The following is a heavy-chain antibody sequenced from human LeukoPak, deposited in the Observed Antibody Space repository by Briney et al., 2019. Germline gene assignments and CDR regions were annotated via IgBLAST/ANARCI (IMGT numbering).Heavy chain of an antibody. CDR1: GGSFSGYY. D-gene: IGHD5-18*01. V-gene: IGHV4-34*01. Sequence: SETLSLTCAVYGGSFSGYYWSWIRQPPGKGLEWIGEIYHSGSTNYNPSLKSRVTISVDKSKNQFSLKLSSVTAADTAVYYCASCGYSGDDYYYGMDVWGQGTTVTVSS. CDR3: ASCGYSGDDYYYGMDV. CDR2: IYHSGST. J-gene: IGHJ6*02.